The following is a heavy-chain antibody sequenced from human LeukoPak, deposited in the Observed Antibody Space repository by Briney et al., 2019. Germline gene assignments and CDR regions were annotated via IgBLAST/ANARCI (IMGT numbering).Heavy chain of an antibody. V-gene: IGHV3-7*03. Sequence: GGSLRLSCAASGFTFSSDWMSWVRQAPGKVLEWVANIKQDGSEKYYVDSVKGRFTISRDNAKNSLYLQINSLRAEDTAVYYCAKDPAPTGVPNKWGQGTLVAVSS. J-gene: IGHJ4*02. D-gene: IGHD7-27*01. CDR3: AKDPAPTGVPNK. CDR2: IKQDGSEK. CDR1: GFTFSSDW.